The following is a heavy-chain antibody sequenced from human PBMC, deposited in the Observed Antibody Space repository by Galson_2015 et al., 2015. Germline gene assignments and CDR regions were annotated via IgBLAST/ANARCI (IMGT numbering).Heavy chain of an antibody. CDR1: GFTFSNAW. CDR3: TTGVVYTGDGYYYYGMDV. Sequence: SLRLSCAASGFTFSNAWMSWVRQAPGKGLEWVGRIKSKTDGGTTDYAAPVKGRFTISRDDSKNTLYLQMNSLKTEDTAVYYCTTGVVYTGDGYYYYGMDVWGQGTTVTVSS. J-gene: IGHJ6*02. V-gene: IGHV3-15*01. CDR2: IKSKTDGGTT. D-gene: IGHD5-18*01.